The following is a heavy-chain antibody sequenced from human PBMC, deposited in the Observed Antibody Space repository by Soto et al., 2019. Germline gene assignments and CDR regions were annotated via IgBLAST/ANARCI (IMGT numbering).Heavy chain of an antibody. CDR2: IKQDGSEK. CDR1: GFTFSSYW. D-gene: IGHD6-19*01. Sequence: PGGSLRLSCAASGFTFSSYWMSWVRQAPGKGLEWVANIKQDGSEKYYVDSVKGRFTISRDNAKNSLYLQMNSLRAEDTAVYYCARYPYSSGWTQGRYYFDYWGQGTLVTVSS. CDR3: ARYPYSSGWTQGRYYFDY. J-gene: IGHJ4*02. V-gene: IGHV3-7*03.